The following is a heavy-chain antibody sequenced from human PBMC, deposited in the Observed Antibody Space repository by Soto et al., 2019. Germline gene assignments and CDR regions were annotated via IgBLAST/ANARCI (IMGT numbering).Heavy chain of an antibody. CDR3: AREPTRSVKRITIFGVVPNDAFDI. V-gene: IGHV3-21*01. CDR2: ISSSSSYM. Sequence: GGSLRLSCAASGFTFSSYSMNWVRQAPGKGLEWVSSISSSSSYMYYADSVKGRFTISRDNAKNSLYLQMNSLRAEDTAVYYCAREPTRSVKRITIFGVVPNDAFDIWGQGTMVTVSS. J-gene: IGHJ3*02. D-gene: IGHD3-3*01. CDR1: GFTFSSYS.